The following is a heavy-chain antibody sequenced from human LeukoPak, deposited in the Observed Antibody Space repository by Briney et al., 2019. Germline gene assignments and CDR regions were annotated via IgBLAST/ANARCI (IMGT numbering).Heavy chain of an antibody. CDR3: AKIYTAMYAFHT. Sequence: SETLSLTCTVSGGSISSYYWSWIRQPPGKGLEWIGYINYSRSTNYNPSLKSRVTISVDTSKNQFSLKLSSVTAADTAVYYCAKIYTAMYAFHTWGQGTLVTVSS. J-gene: IGHJ3*02. CDR1: GGSISSYY. CDR2: INYSRST. V-gene: IGHV4-59*01. D-gene: IGHD5-18*01.